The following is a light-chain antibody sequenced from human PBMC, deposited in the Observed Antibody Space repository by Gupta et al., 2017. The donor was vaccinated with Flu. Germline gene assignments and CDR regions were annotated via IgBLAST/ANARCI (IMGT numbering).Light chain of an antibody. CDR2: DAS. Sequence: TLSLSPGERATLSCGASQSVSSSNLAWYQQKPGLAPRLLIYDASSRATGIPDRFTGSGSGTDFTLTISRLEPEDFAVYYCQQYGGSPTVTFGGGTKVEIK. V-gene: IGKV3D-20*01. J-gene: IGKJ4*01. CDR3: QQYGGSPTVT. CDR1: QSVSSSN.